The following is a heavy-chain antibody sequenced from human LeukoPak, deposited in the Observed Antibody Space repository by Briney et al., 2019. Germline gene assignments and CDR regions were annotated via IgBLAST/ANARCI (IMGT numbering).Heavy chain of an antibody. CDR2: IYYSGST. D-gene: IGHD3-3*01. CDR3: ARVRYDFWSGYYTLIGSYYFDY. J-gene: IGHJ4*02. CDR1: GGSISSNY. V-gene: IGHV4-59*01. Sequence: PSETLSLTCTVSGGSISSNYWSWTRQPPGKGLEWIGYIYYSGSTNYNPSLKSRVTISVDTSKNQFSLKLSSVTAADTAVYYCARVRYDFWSGYYTLIGSYYFDYWGQGTLVTVSS.